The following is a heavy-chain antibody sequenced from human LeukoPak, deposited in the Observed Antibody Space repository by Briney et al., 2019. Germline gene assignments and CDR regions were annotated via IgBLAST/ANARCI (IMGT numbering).Heavy chain of an antibody. D-gene: IGHD2-2*01. CDR2: MNPNSGNT. CDR1: GYTFTSYD. Sequence: ASVKVSCKASGYTFTSYDINWVRQATGQGLEWMGWMNPNSGNTGYAQKFQGRVTMTRNTSISTAYMELSSLRSEDTAVYYCARADHGVVPAGGGGFYYYMDVWGKGTTVTISS. V-gene: IGHV1-8*01. J-gene: IGHJ6*03. CDR3: ARADHGVVPAGGGGFYYYMDV.